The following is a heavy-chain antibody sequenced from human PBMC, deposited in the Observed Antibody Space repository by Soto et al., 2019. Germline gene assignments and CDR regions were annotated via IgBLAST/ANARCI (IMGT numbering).Heavy chain of an antibody. J-gene: IGHJ3*01. CDR2: IKQDGSQK. CDR1: GFTFRNYW. Sequence: GGSLRLSCAAFGFTFRNYWMSWVRQAPGKGLQWVANIKQDGSQKWYVDPVKGRFTISRDNAKTSLYLQMNSLRVEDTAVYYCVRGDFHDSSGPFSDAFGVWGQGIMVTVSS. CDR3: VRGDFHDSSGPFSDAFGV. V-gene: IGHV3-7*04. D-gene: IGHD3-22*01.